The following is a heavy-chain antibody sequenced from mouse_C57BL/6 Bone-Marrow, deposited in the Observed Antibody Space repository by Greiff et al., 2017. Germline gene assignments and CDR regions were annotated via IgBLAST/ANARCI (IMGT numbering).Heavy chain of an antibody. CDR1: GYAFSSYW. J-gene: IGHJ4*01. D-gene: IGHD4-1*01. CDR3: ARLGMDYAMDY. CDR2: IYPGDGDT. Sequence: QVQLKESGAELVKPGASVKISCKASGYAFSSYWMNWVKQRPGKGLEWIGQIYPGDGDTNYNGKFKGKATLTADKSSSTAYMQLSSLTSEDSAVYFCARLGMDYAMDYWGQGTSVTVSS. V-gene: IGHV1-80*01.